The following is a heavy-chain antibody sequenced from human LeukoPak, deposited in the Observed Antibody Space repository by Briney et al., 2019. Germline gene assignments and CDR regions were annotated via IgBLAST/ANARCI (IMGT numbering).Heavy chain of an antibody. D-gene: IGHD6-25*01. CDR3: AREGGFYRPLDF. CDR2: VHLDGGT. CDR1: GGSVSSTNW. Sequence: SEALSLTRGVSGGSVSSTNWWTWIRPPPGKGLEWIGEVHLDGGTNFNPSLKSRLTISVDLSENHDSLKLTSVTAAGTAVYYCAREGGFYRPLDFSGQGTVVTVSS. J-gene: IGHJ4*02. V-gene: IGHV4-4*02.